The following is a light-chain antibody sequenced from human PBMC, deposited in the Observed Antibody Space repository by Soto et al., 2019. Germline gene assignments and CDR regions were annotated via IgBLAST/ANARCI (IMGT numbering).Light chain of an antibody. V-gene: IGKV3-20*01. CDR3: QQYDNSVWT. Sequence: IVLTHSPGTLSSSPGERATLSFSASQSVSTSNLAWYQQRPGQAPRLLIYGASRRATGIPDRFSGSGSGTDFTLTISRLEPEDLAVYYCQQYDNSVWTFGQGTKVDIK. CDR1: QSVSTSN. J-gene: IGKJ1*01. CDR2: GAS.